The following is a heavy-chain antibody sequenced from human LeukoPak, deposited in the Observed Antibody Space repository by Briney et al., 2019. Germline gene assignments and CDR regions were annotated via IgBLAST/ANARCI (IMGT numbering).Heavy chain of an antibody. Sequence: GGSLRLSCAASGFTFSSYSMNWVRQAPGKGLEWVSAISGSGGSTYYADSVKGRFTISRDNSKNTLYLQMNSLRAEDTAVYYCAITTTGYSSGWFDYWGQGTLVTVSS. CDR1: GFTFSSYS. V-gene: IGHV3-23*01. CDR2: ISGSGGST. J-gene: IGHJ4*02. CDR3: AITTTGYSSGWFDY. D-gene: IGHD6-19*01.